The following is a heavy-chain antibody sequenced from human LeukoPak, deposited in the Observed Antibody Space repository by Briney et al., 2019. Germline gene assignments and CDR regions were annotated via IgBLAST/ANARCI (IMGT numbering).Heavy chain of an antibody. CDR1: GFTFSSYE. V-gene: IGHV3-48*03. D-gene: IGHD4-17*01. CDR2: ISSSGSTI. J-gene: IGHJ5*02. Sequence: PGGSLRLSCAASGFTFSSYEMNWVRQAPGKGLEWVSYISSSGSTIYYADSVKGRFTISRDNAKNSLYLQMNSLRAEDTAVYCCAREDYGDYSGSWFDPWGQGTLVTVSS. CDR3: AREDYGDYSGSWFDP.